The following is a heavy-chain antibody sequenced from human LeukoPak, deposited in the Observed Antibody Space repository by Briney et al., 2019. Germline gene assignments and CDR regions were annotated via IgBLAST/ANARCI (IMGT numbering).Heavy chain of an antibody. CDR3: AKGGIRGVIMYFDN. CDR2: ISGSGGSA. J-gene: IGHJ4*02. Sequence: GGSLRLSCVASGFTFSTYAMSWVRQAPGKGLEWVSAISGSGGSAYYADSVKGRFTTFRDTSKNTLYLQMSSLRAEDTAVYHCAKGGIRGVIMYFDNWGQGTLLTVSS. D-gene: IGHD3-10*01. V-gene: IGHV3-23*01. CDR1: GFTFSTYA.